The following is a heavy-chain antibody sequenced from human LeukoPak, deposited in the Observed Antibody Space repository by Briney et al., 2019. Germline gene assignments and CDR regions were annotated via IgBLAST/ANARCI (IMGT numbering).Heavy chain of an antibody. CDR3: ARGRYYESSGYFVYYFDY. V-gene: IGHV4-59*01. Sequence: SETLSLTCTVSGGSMSNYYWSWIRQPPGKGLDWIGYIYYRGSTNYNPSLKSRVTISLDTSKNQFSLKVNSVTAADTAVYYCARGRYYESSGYFVYYFDYWGQGTLVTVSS. J-gene: IGHJ4*02. CDR2: IYYRGST. D-gene: IGHD3-22*01. CDR1: GGSMSNYY.